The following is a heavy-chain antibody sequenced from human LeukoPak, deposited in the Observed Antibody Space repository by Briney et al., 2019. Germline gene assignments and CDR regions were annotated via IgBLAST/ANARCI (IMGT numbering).Heavy chain of an antibody. Sequence: PSETLSLTCTVSGGSTSSYYWSWIRQPPGKGLEWIGYIYYSGSTNYNPSLKSRVTISLDTSKNQFSLRLTSVTAADTAVYYCAALTDTMIFVLYWGQGTLVTVSS. CDR1: GGSTSSYY. V-gene: IGHV4-59*08. D-gene: IGHD3/OR15-3a*01. CDR2: IYYSGST. CDR3: AALTDTMIFVLY. J-gene: IGHJ4*02.